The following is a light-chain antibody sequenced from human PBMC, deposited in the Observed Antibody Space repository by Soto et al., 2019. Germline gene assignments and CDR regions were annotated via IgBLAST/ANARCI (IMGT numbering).Light chain of an antibody. J-gene: IGKJ4*01. Sequence: EIVLTQSPATLSLSPGERATLSCRACQSVGGYLDWYQQKPGQAPRLLIYDASNRASGIPARFSGSGSGTDFTLTISSLEPEDLAVYYCHHRSNWPPLTFGGGTKVEIK. CDR2: DAS. V-gene: IGKV3-11*01. CDR3: HHRSNWPPLT. CDR1: QSVGGY.